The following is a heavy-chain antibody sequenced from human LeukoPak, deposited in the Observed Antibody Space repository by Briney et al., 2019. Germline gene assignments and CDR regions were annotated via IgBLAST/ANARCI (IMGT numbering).Heavy chain of an antibody. J-gene: IGHJ5*02. CDR3: ATTTTVVTLRGWFDP. V-gene: IGHV4-39*01. CDR2: IYYSGST. Sequence: SETLSLTCTVSGGSISSSSYYWGWIRQPPGKGLEWIGSIYYSGSTYYNPPLKSRVTISVDTSKNQFSLKLSSVTAADTAVYYCATTTTVVTLRGWFDPWGQGTLVTVSS. CDR1: GGSISSSSYY. D-gene: IGHD4-17*01.